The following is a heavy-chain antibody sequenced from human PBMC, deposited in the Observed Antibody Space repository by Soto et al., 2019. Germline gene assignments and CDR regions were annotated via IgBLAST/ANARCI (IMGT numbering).Heavy chain of an antibody. CDR2: ISGSGGST. CDR1: GFTFSSYA. V-gene: IGHV3-23*01. D-gene: IGHD1-26*01. J-gene: IGHJ4*02. CDR3: AKIWDDRYSGSYEDY. Sequence: GGSLRLSCAASGFTFSSYAMSWVRQAPGKGLEWVSAISGSGGSTYYADSVKGRFTISRDNSKNTLYLQMNSLRAEDTAVYYCAKIWDDRYSGSYEDYWGQGTLVTVSS.